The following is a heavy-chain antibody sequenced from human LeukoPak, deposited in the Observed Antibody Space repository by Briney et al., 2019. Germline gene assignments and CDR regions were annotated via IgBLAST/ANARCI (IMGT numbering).Heavy chain of an antibody. CDR1: GFTFSAYA. CDR3: ARDGLRSTFDY. J-gene: IGHJ4*02. CDR2: IWYDGSNK. V-gene: IGHV3-33*08. D-gene: IGHD4-17*01. Sequence: GGSLRLSCIVSGFTFSAYAMSWVRQAPGKGLEWVAVIWYDGSNKYYADSVKGRFTISRDNSKNTLYLQMNSLRAEDTAVYYCARDGLRSTFDYWGQGTLVTVSS.